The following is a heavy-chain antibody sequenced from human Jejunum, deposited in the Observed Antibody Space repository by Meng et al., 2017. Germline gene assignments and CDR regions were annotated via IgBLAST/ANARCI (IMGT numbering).Heavy chain of an antibody. V-gene: IGHV1-3*01. CDR1: GFSFISYA. CDR3: ARDMPYSSGSFDF. D-gene: IGHD3-10*01. J-gene: IGHJ4*02. CDR2: ITAGNGNT. Sequence: QCQLVQSGAEVKKPGASVNVSCRASGFSFISYAIYWVRQAPGQSLEWMGWITAGNGNTKYSQKFQGRVTITRDTSASTAYMELSSLRFEDTAVYYCARDMPYSSGSFDFWGQGTLVTVSS.